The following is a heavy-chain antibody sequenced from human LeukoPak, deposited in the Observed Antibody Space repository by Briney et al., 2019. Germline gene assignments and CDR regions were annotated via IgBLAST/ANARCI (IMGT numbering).Heavy chain of an antibody. D-gene: IGHD3-22*01. J-gene: IGHJ6*03. Sequence: ASVKVSCKASGGTFSSYAISWVRQAPGQGLEWMGGIIPIFGTANYAQKFQGRVTITTDESTSTAYMELSSLRSEDAAVYYCARGPNYCDSSGYVAVGYYYYMDVWGKGTTVTVSS. CDR3: ARGPNYCDSSGYVAVGYYYYMDV. V-gene: IGHV1-69*05. CDR1: GGTFSSYA. CDR2: IIPIFGTA.